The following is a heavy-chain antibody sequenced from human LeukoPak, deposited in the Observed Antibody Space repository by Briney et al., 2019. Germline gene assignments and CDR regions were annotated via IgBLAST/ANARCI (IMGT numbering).Heavy chain of an antibody. CDR2: ISSSSSYI. CDR1: GFTFSSYS. CDR3: ARARILTFGGVIETAPFDY. Sequence: PGGSLRLSCAASGFTFSSYSMNWVRQAPGKGLEWVSSISSSSSYIYYADSVKGRFTISRDNSKNTLYLQMNSLRAEDTAVYYCARARILTFGGVIETAPFDYWGEGALVTVSS. V-gene: IGHV3-21*01. J-gene: IGHJ4*02. D-gene: IGHD3-16*02.